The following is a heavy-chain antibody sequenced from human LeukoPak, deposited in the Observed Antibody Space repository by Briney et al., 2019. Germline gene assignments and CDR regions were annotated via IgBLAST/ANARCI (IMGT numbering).Heavy chain of an antibody. CDR2: INGATGNT. J-gene: IGHJ6*02. Sequence: GASVKVSCKASGYTFTSHALHWVRQAPGESLEWMAWINGATGNTEYSQKFQARVTITRDTSASTAYMELSSLRSEDTAVYYCARSIIIVPNTSYYYYYMGVWGQGTTVTVSS. V-gene: IGHV1-3*01. CDR3: ARSIIIVPNTSYYYYYMGV. D-gene: IGHD2/OR15-2a*01. CDR1: GYTFTSHA.